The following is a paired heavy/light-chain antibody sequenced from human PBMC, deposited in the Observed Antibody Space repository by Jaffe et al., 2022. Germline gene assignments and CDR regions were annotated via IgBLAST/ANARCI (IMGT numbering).Heavy chain of an antibody. J-gene: IGHJ4*02. CDR3: AKDGVHSSSSVTYFHF. Sequence: QVQLVESGGGVVQPGGSLRLSCVASGFYFNYYGLHWVRQAPGKGLEWVAFIHFDARDQYYADFVKGRFTISRDNSRDTVYLQMNSLTTEDTAVYYCAKDGVHSSSSVTYFHFWGLGTLVSVSS. D-gene: IGHD2-21*02. CDR1: GFYFNYYG. V-gene: IGHV3-30*02. CDR2: IHFDARDQ.
Light chain of an antibody. CDR3: QLWDSITARV. CDR2: RDT. CDR1: NIGSKS. V-gene: IGLV3-9*01. Sequence: YELTQPLSVSVAPGQTANITCEGNNIGSKSVHWYQQKPGRAPVLVIYRDTNRPSGIPERFSGSNSGNTAALTITRAQAGDEADYYCQLWDSITARVFGGGTKLTVL. J-gene: IGLJ3*02.